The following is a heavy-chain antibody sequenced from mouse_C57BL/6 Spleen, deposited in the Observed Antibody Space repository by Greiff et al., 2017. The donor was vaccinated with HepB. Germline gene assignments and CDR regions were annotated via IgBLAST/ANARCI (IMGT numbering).Heavy chain of an antibody. J-gene: IGHJ2*01. CDR1: GYAFTNYL. D-gene: IGHD1-1*02. Sequence: VKLMESGAELVRPGTSVKVSCKASGYAFTNYLIEWVKQRPGQGLEWIGVINPGSGGTNYNEKFKGKATLTADKSSSTAYMQLSSLTSEDSAVYFCARGILWDDWGQGTTLTVSS. CDR3: ARGILWDD. V-gene: IGHV1-54*01. CDR2: INPGSGGT.